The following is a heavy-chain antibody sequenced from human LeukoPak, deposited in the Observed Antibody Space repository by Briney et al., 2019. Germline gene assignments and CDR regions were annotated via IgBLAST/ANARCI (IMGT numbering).Heavy chain of an antibody. D-gene: IGHD1-14*01. CDR3: ASLPIDSSTGTFGWFDS. Sequence: AETLSLTCTVSGGSISSDHWTWIRQPPGKGLEWIARISYSGSTNYNPSLKGRVTLSIDSSKNQFSLRPSSVTPADTAAYYCASLPIDSSTGTFGWFDSWGQG. V-gene: IGHV4-59*01. CDR2: ISYSGST. J-gene: IGHJ5*01. CDR1: GGSISSDH.